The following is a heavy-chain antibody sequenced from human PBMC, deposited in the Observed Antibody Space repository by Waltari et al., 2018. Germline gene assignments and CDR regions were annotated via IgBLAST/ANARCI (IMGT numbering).Heavy chain of an antibody. Sequence: EVQLVQSGAEVKKPGESLKISCQGSGYSFARYWIGWVRQMPGKGLEWMGIIYPGYSSTKYSPSFQGQVTISVDTSISTAYLQWSSLKASDTAMYFCARQNIHSYGYGYFDYWGQGTLVTVSS. V-gene: IGHV5-51*01. J-gene: IGHJ4*02. D-gene: IGHD5-18*01. CDR1: GYSFARYW. CDR3: ARQNIHSYGYGYFDY. CDR2: IYPGYSST.